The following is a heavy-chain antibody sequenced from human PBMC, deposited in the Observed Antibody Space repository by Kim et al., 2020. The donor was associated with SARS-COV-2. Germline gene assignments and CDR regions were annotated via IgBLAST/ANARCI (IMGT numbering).Heavy chain of an antibody. CDR1: GGSISSGGYY. CDR2: IYYSGST. V-gene: IGHV4-31*03. Sequence: SETLSLTCTVSGGSISSGGYYWSWIRQHPGKGLEWIGYIYYSGSTYYNPSLKSRVTISVDTSKNQFSLKLSSVTAADTAVYYCARAIAVAAPFDYWGQGTLVTVSS. CDR3: ARAIAVAAPFDY. J-gene: IGHJ4*02. D-gene: IGHD6-19*01.